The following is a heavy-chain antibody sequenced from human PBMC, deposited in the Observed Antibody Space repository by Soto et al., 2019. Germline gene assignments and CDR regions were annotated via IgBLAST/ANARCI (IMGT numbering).Heavy chain of an antibody. D-gene: IGHD3-3*01. CDR2: TYYRSKWYN. CDR1: GDSVSSNSAA. CDR3: ARDIYDFWSGYFNWFDP. Sequence: SQTLSLTCAISGDSVSSNSAAWNWIRQSPSRGLEWLGRTYYRSKWYNDYAVSVKSRITINPDTSKNQFSLQLNSVTPEDTAVYYCARDIYDFWSGYFNWFDPWGQGTLVIVSS. J-gene: IGHJ5*02. V-gene: IGHV6-1*01.